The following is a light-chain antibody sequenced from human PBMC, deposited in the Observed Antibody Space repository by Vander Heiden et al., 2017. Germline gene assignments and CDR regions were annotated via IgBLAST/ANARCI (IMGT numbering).Light chain of an antibody. CDR3: QHRSNWPLT. CDR2: DAS. CDR1: QSVSSD. V-gene: IGKV3-11*01. J-gene: IGKJ4*01. Sequence: EIVLTHSPATLSLSPGERATLSCRASQSVSSDLAWYQQKPDQAPRLLIYDASNRATGIPARFSGSGSGTDFTHAIGSLEPEDFAVYYCQHRSNWPLTFGGGTKVEIK.